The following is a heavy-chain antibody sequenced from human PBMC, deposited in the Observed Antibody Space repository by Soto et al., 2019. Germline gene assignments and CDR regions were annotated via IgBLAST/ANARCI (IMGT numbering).Heavy chain of an antibody. CDR1: GGSFSGYY. CDR2: INHSGST. CDR3: ARGYRSGDSDY. Sequence: QVQLQQWGAGLLKPSETLSLTCAVYGGSFSGYYWSWIRQPPGKGLEWIGEINHSGSTNYNPSIKSRVTISVDTSKNQFSLMLSSVTAADTAVYYCARGYRSGDSDYWGQGTLVTVSS. D-gene: IGHD3-10*01. J-gene: IGHJ4*02. V-gene: IGHV4-34*01.